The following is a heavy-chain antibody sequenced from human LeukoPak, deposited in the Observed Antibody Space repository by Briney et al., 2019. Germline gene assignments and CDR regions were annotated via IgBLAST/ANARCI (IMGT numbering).Heavy chain of an antibody. CDR2: ISSSGNAV. CDR1: GFIFSSYE. Sequence: PGGSLRLSCAASGFIFSSYEMNWVRQAPGKGLEYISYISSSGNAVNYEDSVKGRFTISRDNAKNSLYLQMNSLRVEDTAVYYCARGVYDNRSQYDWFDPWGQGTLVTVSS. CDR3: ARGVYDNRSQYDWFDP. D-gene: IGHD6-13*01. V-gene: IGHV3-48*03. J-gene: IGHJ5*02.